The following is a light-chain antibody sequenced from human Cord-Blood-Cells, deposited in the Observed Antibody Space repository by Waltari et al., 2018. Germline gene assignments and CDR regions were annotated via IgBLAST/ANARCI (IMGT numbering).Light chain of an antibody. CDR1: SSAAGGYNS. V-gene: IGLV2-14*01. Sequence: QSALTQPASVSGSPGQSITIPCTGTSSAAGGYNSSPWYQQHPGKAPNLMIYDVSNRPSGVSNRFSGSKSGNTASLTISGLQAEDEADYYCSSYTSSSTWVFGGGTKLTVL. CDR3: SSYTSSSTWV. CDR2: DVS. J-gene: IGLJ3*02.